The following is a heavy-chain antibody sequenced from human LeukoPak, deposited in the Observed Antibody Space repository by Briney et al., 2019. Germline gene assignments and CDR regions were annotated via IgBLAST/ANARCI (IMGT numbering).Heavy chain of an antibody. CDR3: AGGRGSYMDY. D-gene: IGHD1-26*01. CDR1: GGSISSSSYY. Sequence: PLESLSLTCTVSGGSISSSSYYWGWIRQPPGKGLEWIGSISYSGSTYYNPSLKSRVTISVDTSKKQFSLKLSSVTAADTAVYYCAGGRGSYMDYWGQGTLVTVSS. V-gene: IGHV4-39*01. J-gene: IGHJ4*02. CDR2: ISYSGST.